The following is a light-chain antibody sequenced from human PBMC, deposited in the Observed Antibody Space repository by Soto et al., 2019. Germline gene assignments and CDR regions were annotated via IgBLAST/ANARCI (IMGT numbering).Light chain of an antibody. CDR3: QQYNNWPLT. Sequence: EIVMTQSPATLSVSPGERATLSCRASQSVSSNLAWYQQKPGQAPRLLIHGASTRATGIPARFSSSGSGTEFTLTISSLQSEDFAVYYCQQYNNWPLTFGQGTKVEI. CDR1: QSVSSN. CDR2: GAS. V-gene: IGKV3-15*01. J-gene: IGKJ1*01.